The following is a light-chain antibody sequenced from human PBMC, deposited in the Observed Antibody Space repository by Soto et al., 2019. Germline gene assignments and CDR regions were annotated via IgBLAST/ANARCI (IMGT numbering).Light chain of an antibody. J-gene: IGKJ1*01. V-gene: IGKV1-39*01. Sequence: IQMTQSPSSLSASVGDRVTITCRASQTINRYLSSYQQKPGKAPNLLISAASTLQAGVPSRFSGSESGTEFTLTISSLQPEDFATYYCQQTYSSPWTFGQGTKVEIK. CDR1: QTINRY. CDR2: AAS. CDR3: QQTYSSPWT.